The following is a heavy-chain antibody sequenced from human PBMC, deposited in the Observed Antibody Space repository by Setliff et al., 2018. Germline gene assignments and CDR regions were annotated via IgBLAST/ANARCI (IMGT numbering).Heavy chain of an antibody. J-gene: IGHJ6*02. CDR3: AVTLSFPIQSPFDP. D-gene: IGHD5-18*01. CDR2: INSDGSST. CDR1: GFTFSSYW. Sequence: GGSLRLSCAASGFTFSSYWMHWVRQAPGKGLVWVSRINSDGSSTSYADSVKGRFTTSRDNAKNTLYLQMNSLRAEDTAVYYCAVTLSFPIQSPFDPWGQGTTVTVSS. V-gene: IGHV3-74*01.